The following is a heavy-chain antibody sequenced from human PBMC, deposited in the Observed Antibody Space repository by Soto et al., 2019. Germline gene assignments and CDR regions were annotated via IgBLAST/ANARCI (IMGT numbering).Heavy chain of an antibody. J-gene: IGHJ4*02. CDR3: ASLTMIVLVRFEY. V-gene: IGHV4-39*01. D-gene: IGHD3-22*01. Sequence: QLQLQESGPGLVKPSETLSLTCTVSGGSISSSSYYWGWIRQPPGKGLEWIGSIYYSGSTYYNPSLKSRVTISVDTSMNQCSLKLSSVTAADTAVYYCASLTMIVLVRFEYCGQGTLVTVSS. CDR1: GGSISSSSYY. CDR2: IYYSGST.